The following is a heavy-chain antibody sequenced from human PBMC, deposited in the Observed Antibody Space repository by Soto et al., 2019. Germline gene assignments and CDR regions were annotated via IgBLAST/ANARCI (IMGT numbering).Heavy chain of an antibody. V-gene: IGHV4-34*01. D-gene: IGHD3-22*01. Sequence: SETLSLTCAVYGGSFSGYYWSWIRQPPGKGLEWIGEINHSGSTNYNPSLKSRVTISVDTSKNQFSLKLSSVTAAETAVYYCERVFGCGIVVVIPNWFDPWGKGTVGTVS. CDR2: INHSGST. CDR1: GGSFSGYY. CDR3: ERVFGCGIVVVIPNWFDP. J-gene: IGHJ5*02.